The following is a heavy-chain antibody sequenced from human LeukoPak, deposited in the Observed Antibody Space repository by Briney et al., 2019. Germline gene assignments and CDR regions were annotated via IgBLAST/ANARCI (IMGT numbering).Heavy chain of an antibody. D-gene: IGHD5-12*01. CDR1: GFTFRNNW. CDR2: IKKDGSEK. Sequence: GSLRPSCTASGFTFRNNWMNWVRQAPGKGLEWVANIKKDGSEKYCVDSVKGRFTISRDNAKNSLYLQMNTLRAEDTAVYYCVSDYDSGYWGQGTLVTVSS. CDR3: VSDYDSGY. V-gene: IGHV3-7*05. J-gene: IGHJ4*02.